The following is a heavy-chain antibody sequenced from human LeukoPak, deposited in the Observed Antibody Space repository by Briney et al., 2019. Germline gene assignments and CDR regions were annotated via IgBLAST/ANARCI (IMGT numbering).Heavy chain of an antibody. Sequence: KPSETLSLTCTVPGGSISSYCWSWIRQPPGKGLEWIGYIYYSGSTNYNPSLKSRVTISVDTSKNQFSLKLSSVTAADTAVYYCARDNKAVGQSLDYWGQGTLVTVSS. D-gene: IGHD2/OR15-2a*01. V-gene: IGHV4-59*01. J-gene: IGHJ4*02. CDR1: GGSISSYC. CDR2: IYYSGST. CDR3: ARDNKAVGQSLDY.